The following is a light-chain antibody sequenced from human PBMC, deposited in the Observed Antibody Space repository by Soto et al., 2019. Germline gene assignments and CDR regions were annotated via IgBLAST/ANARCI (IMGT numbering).Light chain of an antibody. V-gene: IGKV3-15*01. CDR1: QSVSSN. CDR2: GAS. CDR3: QQYSNWPSWT. J-gene: IGKJ1*01. Sequence: IVMTQSPATLSVSPGERATLSCRASQSVSSNLAWYQQKPGQAPRLLIYGASTRATGIPARFSGSGSGTEFTLTISSLQSEDFAVYYCQQYSNWPSWTFGQGTKVDI.